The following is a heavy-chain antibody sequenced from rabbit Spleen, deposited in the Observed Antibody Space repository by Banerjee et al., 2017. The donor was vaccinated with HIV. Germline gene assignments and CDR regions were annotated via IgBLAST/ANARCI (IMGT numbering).Heavy chain of an antibody. Sequence: QSLEESGGGLVKPEGSLTLTCKTSGFDLNAYYYMCWVRQAPGKGLEWIACIDSGSSGFTYFASWAKGRFTISKTSTTVTLRMTSLTVADTATYYCARGSGDVGWGYLIWGPGTLVTVS. D-gene: IGHD2-1*01. CDR3: ARGSGDVGWGYLI. CDR2: IDSGSSGFT. V-gene: IGHV1S40*01. CDR1: GFDLNAYYY. J-gene: IGHJ2*01.